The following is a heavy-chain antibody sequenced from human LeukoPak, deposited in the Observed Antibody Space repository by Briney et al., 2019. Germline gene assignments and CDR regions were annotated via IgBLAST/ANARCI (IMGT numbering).Heavy chain of an antibody. J-gene: IGHJ3*02. Sequence: ASVKVSCKASGYTFTSYYMHWMRQAPGQGLEWMGIINPSGGSTSYAQKFQGRVTMTRDTSTSTVYMELSSLRSEDTAVYYCAAWYYYDSSGDAFDIWGQGTMVTVSS. V-gene: IGHV1-46*01. CDR2: INPSGGST. CDR3: AAWYYYDSSGDAFDI. D-gene: IGHD3-22*01. CDR1: GYTFTSYY.